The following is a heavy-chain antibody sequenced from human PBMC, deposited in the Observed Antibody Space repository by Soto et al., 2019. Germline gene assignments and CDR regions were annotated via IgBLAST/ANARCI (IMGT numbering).Heavy chain of an antibody. CDR1: GFTFSSYS. CDR3: AREHPGYSNYGEEDRNDY. D-gene: IGHD4-4*01. J-gene: IGHJ4*02. Sequence: PGGSLRLSCAASGFTFSSYSMNWVRQAPGKGLEWVSYISSSSSTIYYADSVKGRFTISRDNAKNSLYLQMNSLRAEDTAVYYWAREHPGYSNYGEEDRNDYWGQGTLVTVSS. CDR2: ISSSSSTI. V-gene: IGHV3-48*01.